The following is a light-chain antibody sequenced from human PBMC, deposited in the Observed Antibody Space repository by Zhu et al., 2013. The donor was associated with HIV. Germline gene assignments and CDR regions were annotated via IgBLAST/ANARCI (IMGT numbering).Light chain of an antibody. V-gene: IGKV3-20*01. CDR1: QSVSSSY. Sequence: EIVLTQSPGTLSLSPGERATPSCRASQSVSSSYLAWYQQKPGQAPRLLIYAASSRATGVPDRFSGSGSGTGFTLTISRLEPEDFAVYYCQQYGGSPPLTFGGGTKVEIK. CDR2: AAS. J-gene: IGKJ4*01. CDR3: QQYGGSPPLT.